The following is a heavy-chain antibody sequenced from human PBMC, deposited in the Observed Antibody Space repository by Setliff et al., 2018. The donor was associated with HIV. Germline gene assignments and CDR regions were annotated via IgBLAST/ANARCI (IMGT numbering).Heavy chain of an antibody. Sequence: PGESLKISCKGSGYSFITYWIGWVRQRPGKGLEWMGIMNPDGSNTRYSPSFQGQVTISVDESISTAYLQWSSLKASDTAFYYCARFYGSYDVGGLDIWGQGTKVTVSS. D-gene: IGHD3-16*01. CDR1: GYSFITYW. CDR2: MNPDGSNT. V-gene: IGHV5-51*01. CDR3: ARFYGSYDVGGLDI. J-gene: IGHJ3*02.